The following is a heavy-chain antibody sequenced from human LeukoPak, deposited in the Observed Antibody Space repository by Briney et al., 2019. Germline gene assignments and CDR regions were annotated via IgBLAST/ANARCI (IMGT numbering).Heavy chain of an antibody. CDR1: GFTFSSYE. CDR3: ARDQAGRHSDY. D-gene: IGHD6-13*01. J-gene: IGHJ4*02. V-gene: IGHV3-48*03. CDR2: ISSSGSTI. Sequence: PGGSLRLSCKASGFTFSSYEMNWVRQAPGKGLEWVSYISSSGSTIYYADSVKGRFTISRDNAKNSLYLQMNSLRAEDSAVYYCARDQAGRHSDYWGQGTLVTVS.